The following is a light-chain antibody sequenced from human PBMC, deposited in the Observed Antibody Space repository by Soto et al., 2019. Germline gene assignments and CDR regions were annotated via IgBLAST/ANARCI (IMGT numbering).Light chain of an antibody. CDR2: GAS. CDR3: QQYNNWPLT. V-gene: IGKV3-15*01. J-gene: IGKJ4*01. Sequence: EIVMTQSPATLSVSPGERATLSCRASQSVSSNLAWYQQKPGQAPRLLIYGASTRATGIPARFSGSGSGTEFTLTVRSRQSEDFAVYYCQQYNNWPLTFGGGTEVEIK. CDR1: QSVSSN.